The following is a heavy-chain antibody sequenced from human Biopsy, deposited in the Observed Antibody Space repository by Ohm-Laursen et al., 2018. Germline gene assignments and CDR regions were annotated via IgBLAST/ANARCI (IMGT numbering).Heavy chain of an antibody. D-gene: IGHD6-19*01. CDR1: GYSFTSYY. Sequence: SVKVSCKASGYSFTSYYMHWVRQAPGQGLEWMGMINPSGSTTSYPQIFQGRVTMTGDTSKSTVYMELSSLRSADTAVYFCARNTGWYGDLYYFDYWGQGTLVTVSS. J-gene: IGHJ4*02. V-gene: IGHV1-46*01. CDR2: INPSGSTT. CDR3: ARNTGWYGDLYYFDY.